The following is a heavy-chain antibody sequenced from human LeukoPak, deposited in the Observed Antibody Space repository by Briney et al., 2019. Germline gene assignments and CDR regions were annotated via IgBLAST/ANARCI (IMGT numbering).Heavy chain of an antibody. CDR2: ISYDGSNK. V-gene: IGHV3-30-3*01. CDR1: GFTFSSYA. J-gene: IGHJ6*02. Sequence: HPGGSLRLSCAASGFTFSSYAMHWVRQAPGKGLEWVAVISYDGSNKYYADSVKGRFTISRDNSKNTLYLQMNSLRAEDTAVYYCARVWSIAVDYGMDVWGQGTTVTVSS. D-gene: IGHD6-19*01. CDR3: ARVWSIAVDYGMDV.